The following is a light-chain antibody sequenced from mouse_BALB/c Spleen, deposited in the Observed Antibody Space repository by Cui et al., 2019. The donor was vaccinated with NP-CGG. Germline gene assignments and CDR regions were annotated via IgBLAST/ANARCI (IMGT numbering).Light chain of an antibody. Sequence: QPVLTPESALTTSPGETVTLTCRSSTGAVTTSNYANWVQEKPDHLFSGLIGGTNNRAPGVPARFSGSLIGDKAALTITGAQTEDEAIYFCALWYSNHWVFGGGTKLTVL. CDR1: TGAVTTSNY. V-gene: IGLV1*01. CDR2: GTN. J-gene: IGLJ1*01. CDR3: ALWYSNHWV.